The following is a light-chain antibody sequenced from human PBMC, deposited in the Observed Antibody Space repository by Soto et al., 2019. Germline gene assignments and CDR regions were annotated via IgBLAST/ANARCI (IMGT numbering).Light chain of an antibody. CDR1: QDISKY. CDR2: DAS. V-gene: IGKV1-33*01. Sequence: DIQMTQSPSSLSASVGVRVTITCQASQDISKYLNWYQQQPGKAPKLLIYDASNLETGVPSRFSGTGSGAYYTFTISSLHPEDFATYYCQQYDSFPFTFGPGTKVEIK. CDR3: QQYDSFPFT. J-gene: IGKJ3*01.